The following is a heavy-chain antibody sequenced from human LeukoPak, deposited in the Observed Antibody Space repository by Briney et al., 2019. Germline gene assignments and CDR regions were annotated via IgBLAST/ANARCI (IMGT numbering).Heavy chain of an antibody. J-gene: IGHJ4*02. CDR3: ARDRPPGRIAAAGTDY. Sequence: ASVKVSCKASGYTFTSYGISWVRQAPGQGLEWMGWISAYNGNTNYAQKLQGRVTMTTDTSTGTAYMELRSLRSDDTAVYYCARDRPPGRIAAAGTDYWAREPWSPSPQ. V-gene: IGHV1-18*01. CDR1: GYTFTSYG. CDR2: ISAYNGNT. D-gene: IGHD6-13*01.